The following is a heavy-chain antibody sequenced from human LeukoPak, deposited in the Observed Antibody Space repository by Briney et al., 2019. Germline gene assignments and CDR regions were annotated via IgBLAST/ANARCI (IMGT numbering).Heavy chain of an antibody. CDR2: ISSSGSTI. J-gene: IGHJ5*02. D-gene: IGHD1-26*01. CDR3: ARAGSGRSPDWFDP. Sequence: GGSLRLSCAASGFTFSSYEMNWVRQAPGKGLEWFSYISSSGSTIYYADSVKGRFTISRDNAKNSLYLQMNSLRAEDTAVYYCARAGSGRSPDWFDPWGQGTLVTVSS. CDR1: GFTFSSYE. V-gene: IGHV3-48*03.